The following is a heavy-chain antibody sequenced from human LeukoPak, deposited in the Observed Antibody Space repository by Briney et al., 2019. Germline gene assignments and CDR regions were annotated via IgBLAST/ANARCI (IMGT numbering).Heavy chain of an antibody. CDR1: GYTFTRYY. Sequence: ASVKVSCKASGYTFTRYYMHWVRQAPGQGLEGMGIINPSGGSTSYAQRFQGGVTMTRDTSTSTVYMELSSLRSEDTAIYYCARVSCGGDCYADAFDIWGQGTMVTVSA. CDR3: ARVSCGGDCYADAFDI. CDR2: INPSGGST. V-gene: IGHV1-46*01. J-gene: IGHJ3*02. D-gene: IGHD2-21*02.